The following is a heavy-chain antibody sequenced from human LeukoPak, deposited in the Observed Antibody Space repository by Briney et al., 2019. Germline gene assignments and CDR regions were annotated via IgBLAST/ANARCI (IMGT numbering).Heavy chain of an antibody. CDR3: ARYSSSWFDY. V-gene: IGHV3-30-3*01. Sequence: GGSLRLSCAASGFTFNSFAMHWVRRAPGKGLEWVAFISYDGYNKYYADSVKGRFTISRDNSKNTLYLQMNSLRAEDTAVYHCARYSSSWFDYWGQGTLVTVSS. D-gene: IGHD6-13*01. CDR1: GFTFNSFA. CDR2: ISYDGYNK. J-gene: IGHJ4*02.